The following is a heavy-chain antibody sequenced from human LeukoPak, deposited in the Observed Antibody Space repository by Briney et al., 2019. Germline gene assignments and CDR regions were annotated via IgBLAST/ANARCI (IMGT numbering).Heavy chain of an antibody. Sequence: GASVKVSFKASGYTFSSYGISWVRQAPGQGPEWIGWISAYNGNTDYAQDLQGKVTMTTDTSTSTAYMELRSLRSDDTAVYYCARDLRRSSHWFDPWGEGTPVTVSS. CDR2: ISAYNGNT. CDR1: GYTFSSYG. J-gene: IGHJ5*02. CDR3: ARDLRRSSHWFDP. D-gene: IGHD6-6*01. V-gene: IGHV1-18*01.